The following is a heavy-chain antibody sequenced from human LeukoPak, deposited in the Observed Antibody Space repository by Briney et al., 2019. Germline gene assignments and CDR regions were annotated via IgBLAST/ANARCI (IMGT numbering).Heavy chain of an antibody. Sequence: GGFLRLSCAASGFTFSSYSMNWVCQAPGKGLEWVSSISSSSSYIYYADSVKGRFTISRDNAKNSLYLQMNSLRAEDTAVYYCARDGVTMIVVVSYWYFDLWGRGTLVTVSS. CDR1: GFTFSSYS. CDR2: ISSSSSYI. CDR3: ARDGVTMIVVVSYWYFDL. J-gene: IGHJ2*01. D-gene: IGHD3-22*01. V-gene: IGHV3-21*01.